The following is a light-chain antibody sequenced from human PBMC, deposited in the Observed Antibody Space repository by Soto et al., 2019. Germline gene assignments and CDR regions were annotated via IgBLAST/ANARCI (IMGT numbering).Light chain of an antibody. CDR1: SSKIGSNT. V-gene: IGLV1-44*01. J-gene: IGLJ1*01. CDR3: AAWDDSLNEV. CDR2: SNN. Sequence: QSVLTQPLSASGTPGQRVTISCSGSSSKIGSNTVNWYQQLPGTAPKLLIYSNNQRPSGVPDRFSGSKSCTSASLAISGLQSEDEADYYCAAWDDSLNEVFGTGTKVTVL.